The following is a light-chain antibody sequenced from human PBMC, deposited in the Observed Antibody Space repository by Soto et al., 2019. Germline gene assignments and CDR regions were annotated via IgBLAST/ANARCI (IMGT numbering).Light chain of an antibody. J-gene: IGKJ5*01. V-gene: IGKV1-9*01. CDR1: QGISSY. CDR3: QQRNSYPIT. CDR2: TAS. Sequence: DIQLPHSTSVLSSSVGDRVTITCQASQGISSYLAWYQQNPGKDPHLLIHTASTLQCGVTSRFLGSGSGTDCTLTSSSLHPEDLATYYFQQRNSYPITFGQGTRLEIK.